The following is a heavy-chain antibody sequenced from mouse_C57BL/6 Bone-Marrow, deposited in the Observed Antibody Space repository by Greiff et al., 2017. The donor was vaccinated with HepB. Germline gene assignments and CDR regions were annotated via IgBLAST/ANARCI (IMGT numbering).Heavy chain of an antibody. Sequence: QVQLQQSGAELARPGASVKLSCKASGYTFTSYGISWVKQRTGQGLEWIGEIYPRSGNTYYNEKLKGKATLTADKSSSTAYMELRSLTSEDSAVYFCARLKPYYYGSSYGYWGQGTTLTVSS. CDR3: ARLKPYYYGSSYGY. D-gene: IGHD1-1*01. V-gene: IGHV1-81*01. CDR1: GYTFTSYG. CDR2: IYPRSGNT. J-gene: IGHJ2*01.